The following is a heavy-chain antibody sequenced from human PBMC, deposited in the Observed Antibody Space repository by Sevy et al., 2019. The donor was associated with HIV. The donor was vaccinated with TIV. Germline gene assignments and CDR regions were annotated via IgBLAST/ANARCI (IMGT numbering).Heavy chain of an antibody. V-gene: IGHV3-15*01. CDR2: IKSKIDGETT. CDR3: ATAPGYYDSAPFDY. J-gene: IGHJ4*02. D-gene: IGHD3-22*01. Sequence: GGSLRLSCAVSGFTFNNAWMTWVRQAPGTGLQWVGLIKSKIDGETTDYAAPVKGRLTISRDDSKNTLFLQMNSLKIEDTAVYYCATAPGYYDSAPFDYWGPGTLVTVSS. CDR1: GFTFNNAW.